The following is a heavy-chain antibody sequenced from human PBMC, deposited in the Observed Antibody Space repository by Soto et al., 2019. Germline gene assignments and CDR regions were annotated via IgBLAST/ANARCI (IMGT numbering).Heavy chain of an antibody. D-gene: IGHD5-12*01. J-gene: IGHJ3*02. CDR2: IYYSGST. CDR1: GGSISSYY. Sequence: SETLSLTCTVSGGSISSYYWSWIRQPPGKGLEWIGYIYYSGSTNYNPSLKSRVTISVDTSKNQFSLKLSSVTAADTAVYYCARHVNSKSGYDYDAFDIWGQGTMVTVSS. CDR3: ARHVNSKSGYDYDAFDI. V-gene: IGHV4-59*08.